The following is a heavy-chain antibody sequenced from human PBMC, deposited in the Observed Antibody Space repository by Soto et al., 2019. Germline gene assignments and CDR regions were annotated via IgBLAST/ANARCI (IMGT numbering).Heavy chain of an antibody. CDR1: GDSISNSDYY. D-gene: IGHD3-16*01. J-gene: IGHJ4*02. CDR3: ARLVYVNYVRYYFDY. Sequence: PSETLSLTCTVSGDSISNSDYYWGWIRQPPGKELEWIGTIYYSGTTYFNPSLKSRVTISVDTSKNQFSLKLSSVTAADTAVYYCARLVYVNYVRYYFDYWAQGALVPVSS. V-gene: IGHV4-39*01. CDR2: IYYSGTT.